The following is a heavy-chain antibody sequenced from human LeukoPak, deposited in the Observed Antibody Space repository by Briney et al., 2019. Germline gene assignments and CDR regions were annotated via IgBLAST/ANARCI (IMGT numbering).Heavy chain of an antibody. CDR2: IYSGGST. CDR3: ARDYRYRADTAMVNYYYHGMDV. CDR1: GFTVSSNY. V-gene: IGHV3-53*04. J-gene: IGHJ6*02. D-gene: IGHD5-18*01. Sequence: GSLRLSCAASGFTVSSNYMSWVRQAPGKGLEWVAAIYSGGSTYYADSVKGRFTISRHNSKNTLYLQMNSLRAEDTAVYYCARDYRYRADTAMVNYYYHGMDVWGQGTTVTVSS.